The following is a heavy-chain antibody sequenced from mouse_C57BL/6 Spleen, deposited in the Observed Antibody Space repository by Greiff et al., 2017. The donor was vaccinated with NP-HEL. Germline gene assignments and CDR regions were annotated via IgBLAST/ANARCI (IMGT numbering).Heavy chain of an antibody. CDR2: IDPSDSYT. V-gene: IGHV1-50*01. CDR1: GYTFTSYW. Sequence: QVQLQQPGAELVKPGASVKLSCKASGYTFTSYWMQWVKQRPGQGLEWIGEIDPSDSYTNYNQKFKGKATLTVDTSSSTAYMQLNSLTSEDSAVYYCARFGTGFAYWGQGTLVTVSA. CDR3: ARFGTGFAY. J-gene: IGHJ3*01. D-gene: IGHD4-1*01.